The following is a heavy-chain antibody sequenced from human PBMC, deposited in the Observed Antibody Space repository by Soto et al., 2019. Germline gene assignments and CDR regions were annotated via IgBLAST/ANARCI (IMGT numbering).Heavy chain of an antibody. CDR2: IVASGVTT. V-gene: IGHV3-23*01. CDR3: AKDLRGPEAGTWYFDP. J-gene: IGHJ2*01. CDR1: GLTFSRCS. Sequence: EVQLLESGGGLVQPGGSLRLACATSGLTFSRCSMGWVRQAPGKGLEWVSSIVASGVTTYYADSVKGRFTISRDNSKNTLYLQMSSLRAEDTAVYYCAKDLRGPEAGTWYFDPWGRGTLVTVSS. D-gene: IGHD6-13*01.